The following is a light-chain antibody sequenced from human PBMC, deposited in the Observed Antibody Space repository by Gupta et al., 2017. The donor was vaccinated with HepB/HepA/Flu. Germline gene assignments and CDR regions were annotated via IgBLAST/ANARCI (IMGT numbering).Light chain of an antibody. J-gene: IGLJ3*02. CDR3: CSYVGLTLNWV. V-gene: IGLV2-23*02. CDR1: SNDVGIYNL. Sequence: QSALAQPASVSGSPGQSITISCTGTSNDVGIYNLVSWYQQYPGKAPKLMIYEVNKRPSGVSNRFSGSKSGNTASLTISGLQPEDEADYYCCSYVGLTLNWVFGGGTKLTVL. CDR2: EVN.